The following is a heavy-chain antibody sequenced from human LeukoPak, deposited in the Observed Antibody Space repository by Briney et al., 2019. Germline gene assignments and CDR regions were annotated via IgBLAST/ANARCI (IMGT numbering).Heavy chain of an antibody. CDR1: GGSISSYY. J-gene: IGHJ6*02. CDR3: ATRSYYDTSGVYGMDV. CDR2: IYHSGST. D-gene: IGHD3-22*01. Sequence: PSETLSLTCTVSGGSISSYYWSWIRQPPGKGLEWIGYIYHSGSTNYSPSLKSRVTISVDTSKNQFSLKLSSVTAADTAVYYCATRSYYDTSGVYGMDVWGQGTTVTVSS. V-gene: IGHV4-59*08.